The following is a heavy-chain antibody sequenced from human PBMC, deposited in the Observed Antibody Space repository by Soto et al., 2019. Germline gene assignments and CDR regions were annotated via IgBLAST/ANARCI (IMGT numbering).Heavy chain of an antibody. CDR1: GGSVSSGDYF. D-gene: IGHD3-10*01. Sequence: SETLSLTCTVSGGSVSSGDYFWSWLRQSPGKRLEWIAYIYYSGSTNYNPSLKSRATISIDTSKSQVSLTLTSMTAADAALYYCARSPNYYYYGFDVWGQGTAVTVSS. CDR3: ARSPNYYYYGFDV. CDR2: IYYSGST. J-gene: IGHJ6*02. V-gene: IGHV4-61*08.